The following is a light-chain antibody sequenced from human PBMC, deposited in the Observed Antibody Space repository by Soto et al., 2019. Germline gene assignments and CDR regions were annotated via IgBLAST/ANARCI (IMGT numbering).Light chain of an antibody. J-gene: IGKJ1*01. V-gene: IGKV1-5*01. Sequence: DIQMTQSPPTLSASVGDRVTITCRASQSIGRWLAWYQQRPGKAPELLIYDASSLESGVPSRFSGSGSGTEFILTISSLQPDDFATYYCQQYTIYPWTFGQGTKVEIK. CDR1: QSIGRW. CDR3: QQYTIYPWT. CDR2: DAS.